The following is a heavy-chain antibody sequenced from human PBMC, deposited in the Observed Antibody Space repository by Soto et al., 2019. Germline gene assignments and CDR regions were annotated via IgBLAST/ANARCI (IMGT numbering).Heavy chain of an antibody. CDR1: GGSISSGDYY. CDR3: ARHVSSTDVDY. Sequence: QVQLQESGPGLVKPSQTLSLTCTVSGGSISSGDYYWSWIRQHPGKGLEWIGYIYYSGSTYYNPSIWSRVTIAAETSIILFSLKLCSLSAVDTAVSNCARHVSSTDVDYWGQGTLVTVSP. D-gene: IGHD6-6*01. J-gene: IGHJ4*02. CDR2: IYYSGST. V-gene: IGHV4-31*03.